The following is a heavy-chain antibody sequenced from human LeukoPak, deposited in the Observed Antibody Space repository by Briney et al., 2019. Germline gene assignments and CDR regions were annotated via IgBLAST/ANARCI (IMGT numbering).Heavy chain of an antibody. D-gene: IGHD2-15*01. Sequence: GESLKIFCKGLGYSINNYWYGWVRQMPGKGVEWMGINYPAESDIRYSPSFQGQVTISADKSISTDYLQWSSLKDSDTAMYYGARQEYCSGGSCYTWFDPWGQGTLVIVSS. CDR1: GYSINNYW. V-gene: IGHV5-51*01. CDR3: ARQEYCSGGSCYTWFDP. J-gene: IGHJ5*02. CDR2: NYPAESDI.